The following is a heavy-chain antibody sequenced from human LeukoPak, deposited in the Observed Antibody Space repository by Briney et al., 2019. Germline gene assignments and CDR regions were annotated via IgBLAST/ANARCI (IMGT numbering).Heavy chain of an antibody. CDR3: ARGGPYGSGSPYYYGMDV. V-gene: IGHV4-59*12. Sequence: SETLSLTCTVSGGSISSYYWSWIRQPPGRGLRWMGYFYYSGSTNYNPSLKGRVTISVDTSKNQFSLKLSSVTAADTAVYYCARGGPYGSGSPYYYGMDVWGQGTTVTVSS. J-gene: IGHJ6*02. CDR1: GGSISSYY. CDR2: FYYSGST. D-gene: IGHD3-10*01.